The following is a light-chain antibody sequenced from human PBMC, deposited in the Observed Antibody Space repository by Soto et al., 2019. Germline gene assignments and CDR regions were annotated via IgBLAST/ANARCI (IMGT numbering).Light chain of an antibody. Sequence: ELVLTQSPATLSLSPGERATLACRASQSVGSYLAWYQHKPGQAPRLLIHDASNRATGIPARFSGSGSGTDFTLTISSLEPEDSAVYYCQQRSNWPRGTFGQGTKLEIK. CDR3: QQRSNWPRGT. CDR1: QSVGSY. V-gene: IGKV3-11*01. CDR2: DAS. J-gene: IGKJ2*02.